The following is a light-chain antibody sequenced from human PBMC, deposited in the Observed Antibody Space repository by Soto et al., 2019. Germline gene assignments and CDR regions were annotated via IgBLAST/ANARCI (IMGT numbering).Light chain of an antibody. Sequence: DIQMTQSPSTLSASVGDRVTVSCRASQSFSSWLAWYQQKPGKAPKLLIYDGSTLQGGVPSRFSGSGSGTEFTLTISSLQPDDAATYYCQQFRTFGQGTKVEFK. J-gene: IGKJ1*01. CDR1: QSFSSW. CDR3: QQFRT. V-gene: IGKV1-5*01. CDR2: DGS.